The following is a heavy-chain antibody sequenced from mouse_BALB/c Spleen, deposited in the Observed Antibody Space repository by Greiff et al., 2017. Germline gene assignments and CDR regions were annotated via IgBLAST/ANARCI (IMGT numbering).Heavy chain of an antibody. CDR3: ARFGDYAMDY. Sequence: QVHVKQSGAELVRPGVSVKISCKGSGYTFTDYAMHWVKQSHAKSLEWIGVISTYYGDASYNQKFKGKATMTVDKSSSTAYMELARLTSEDSAIYYCARFGDYAMDYWGQGTSVTVSS. CDR1: GYTFTDYA. CDR2: ISTYYGDA. V-gene: IGHV1S137*01. J-gene: IGHJ4*01.